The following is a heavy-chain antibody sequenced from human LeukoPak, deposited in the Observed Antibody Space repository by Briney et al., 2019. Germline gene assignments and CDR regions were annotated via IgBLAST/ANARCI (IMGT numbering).Heavy chain of an antibody. V-gene: IGHV3-33*01. CDR1: GFTFSSYG. CDR2: IWYDGSNK. Sequence: GRSLRLSCAASGFTFSSYGMHWVRQAPGKGLEWVALIWYDGSNKYYTDSVKGRLTISRDNSKNTLYLQMNSLRAEDTAVYYCARDETPTNGYDSYDFWGQGTLVTVSS. J-gene: IGHJ4*02. D-gene: IGHD5-12*01. CDR3: ARDETPTNGYDSYDF.